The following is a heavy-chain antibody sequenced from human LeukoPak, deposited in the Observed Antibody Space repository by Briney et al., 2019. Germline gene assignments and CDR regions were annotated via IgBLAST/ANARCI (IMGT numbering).Heavy chain of an antibody. Sequence: SETLSLTCTVSGYSISSGYYWGWIRQPPGKGVEGIGYMSYSGTTNYNPSLKNRVTISIDTSKSQFSLKLNSVTAADTAVYYCAGSSNWLPIDHWGQGALVTVSS. CDR2: MSYSGTT. V-gene: IGHV4-61*01. J-gene: IGHJ4*02. CDR1: GYSISSGYY. CDR3: AGSSNWLPIDH. D-gene: IGHD6-13*01.